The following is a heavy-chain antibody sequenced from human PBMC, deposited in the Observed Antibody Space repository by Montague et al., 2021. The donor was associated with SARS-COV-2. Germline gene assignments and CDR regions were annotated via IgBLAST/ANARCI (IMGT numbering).Heavy chain of an antibody. CDR1: GGSFSGYY. Sequence: SETLSLTCAVYGGSFSGYYWSWIRQPPGRGLEWIGEMNHSGAANYNPSLKSRVTISVDTSKNQFSLKLTSMTAADTGVYYCARGLSGSYNGGWVPIALFDFYHYMDVWAKGTTVSVSS. D-gene: IGHD6-19*01. CDR2: MNHSGAA. V-gene: IGHV4-34*01. J-gene: IGHJ6*03. CDR3: ARGLSGSYNGGWVPIALFDFYHYMDV.